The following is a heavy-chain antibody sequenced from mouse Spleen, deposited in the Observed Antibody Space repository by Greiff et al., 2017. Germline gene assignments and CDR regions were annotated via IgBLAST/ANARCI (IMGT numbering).Heavy chain of an antibody. CDR3: AKEVYDGYYYWYFDV. J-gene: IGHJ1*03. CDR2: IWRGGST. Sequence: VKLMESGPGLVQPSQSLSITCTVSGFSLTSYGVHWVRQSPGKGLEWLGVIWRGGSTDYNAAFMSRLSITKDNSKSQVFFKMNSLQADDTAIYYCAKEVYDGYYYWYFDVWGTGTTVTVSS. V-gene: IGHV2-5*01. CDR1: GFSLTSYG. D-gene: IGHD2-3*01.